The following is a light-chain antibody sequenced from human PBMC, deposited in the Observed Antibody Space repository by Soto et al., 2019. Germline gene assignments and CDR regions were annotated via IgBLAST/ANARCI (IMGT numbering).Light chain of an antibody. CDR1: QSVSNN. Sequence: EIVMTQSPATLSVSPGERATLSCRASQSVSNNLAWYQQKLGQDPRLLIYGASARATGIPARFSGSGSETEFTLTISSLQSEDFAVYYCQQYQSWPLTFGGGNKVEIK. J-gene: IGKJ4*01. CDR3: QQYQSWPLT. CDR2: GAS. V-gene: IGKV3-15*01.